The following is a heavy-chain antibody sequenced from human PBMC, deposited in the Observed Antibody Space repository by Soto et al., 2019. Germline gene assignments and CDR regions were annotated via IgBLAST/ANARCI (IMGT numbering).Heavy chain of an antibody. D-gene: IGHD3-10*01. Sequence: PSETLSLTCTVSGGSISSSSYYWSWIRQPPGKGLEWIGEINHSGSTNYNPSLKSRVTISVDTSKNQFSLKLSSVTAADTAVYYCARGGRNYYGSGRVPYYYYVMDVWGQGTSVTVSS. CDR3: ARGGRNYYGSGRVPYYYYVMDV. CDR2: INHSGST. V-gene: IGHV4-39*07. CDR1: GGSISSSSYY. J-gene: IGHJ6*02.